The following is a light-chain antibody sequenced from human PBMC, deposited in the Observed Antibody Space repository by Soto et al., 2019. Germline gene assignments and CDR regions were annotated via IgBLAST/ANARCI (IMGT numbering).Light chain of an antibody. CDR2: EVI. J-gene: IGLJ1*01. V-gene: IGLV2-14*01. CDR1: SSDVGGYNY. CDR3: SSYTSSTTYV. Sequence: QSALTQPASVSGSAGQSITISCTGTSSDVGGYNYVSWYQQHPGRAPKLMIYEVINRPSGVSNRFSGSKSGNTASLTISGLQAEDEADYYCSSYTSSTTYVFGTGTKVTVL.